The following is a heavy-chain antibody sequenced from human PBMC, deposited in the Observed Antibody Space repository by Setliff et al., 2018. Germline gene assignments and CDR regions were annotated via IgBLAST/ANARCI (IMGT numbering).Heavy chain of an antibody. Sequence: SGGSLRLSCAASGFTFSSYAMSWVRQAPGKGLEWVSAISGSGGSTYYADSVKGRFTISRDNSKNTLYLQMNSLRAEDTAVYYCAKELEATTYYYYYYGMDVWGQGTTVTVSS. D-gene: IGHD1-26*01. CDR3: AKELEATTYYYYYYGMDV. CDR1: GFTFSSYA. J-gene: IGHJ6*02. CDR2: ISGSGGST. V-gene: IGHV3-23*01.